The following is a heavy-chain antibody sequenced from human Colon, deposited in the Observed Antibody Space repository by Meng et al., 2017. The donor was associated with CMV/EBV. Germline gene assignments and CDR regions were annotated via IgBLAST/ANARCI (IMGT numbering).Heavy chain of an antibody. Sequence: SWVVSGLKFIDAWVTWVRQVPGKGLEWIGLTRGRSGGETYAAPVKGTFIISRDDSKRTVYLQMNSLRIEDTALYYCAWMNTVTSVGQWGQGTLVTVSS. CDR2: TRGRSGGET. V-gene: IGHV3-15*01. D-gene: IGHD4-17*01. CDR3: AWMNTVTSVGQ. CDR1: GLKFIDAW. J-gene: IGHJ4*02.